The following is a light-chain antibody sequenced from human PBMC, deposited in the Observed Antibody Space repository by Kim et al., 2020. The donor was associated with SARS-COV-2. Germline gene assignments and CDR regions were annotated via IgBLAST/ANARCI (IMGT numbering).Light chain of an antibody. CDR1: SLRSYY. Sequence: SSELTQDPAVSVAVGQTVRITCQGDSLRSYYATWYQQKPRQAPVLVIYGRNNRPSGIPDRFSGSASGITASLTISGAQAEDEAEFYCQSRDSGGNVVFGGGTQLTVL. V-gene: IGLV3-19*01. CDR2: GRN. J-gene: IGLJ2*01. CDR3: QSRDSGGNVV.